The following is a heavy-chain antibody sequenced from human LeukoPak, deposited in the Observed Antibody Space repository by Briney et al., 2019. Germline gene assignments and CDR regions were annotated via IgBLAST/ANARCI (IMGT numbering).Heavy chain of an antibody. D-gene: IGHD5-18*01. Sequence: SETLSLTCAVYGGSFSGYYWSWIRQPPGKGLEWIGEINHSGSTNYNPSLKSRVTISVDTSKNQFSLKLSSVIAADTAVYYCARDRGVYSYGYIRYFDYWGQGALVTVSS. CDR2: INHSGST. CDR3: ARDRGVYSYGYIRYFDY. CDR1: GGSFSGYY. V-gene: IGHV4-34*01. J-gene: IGHJ4*02.